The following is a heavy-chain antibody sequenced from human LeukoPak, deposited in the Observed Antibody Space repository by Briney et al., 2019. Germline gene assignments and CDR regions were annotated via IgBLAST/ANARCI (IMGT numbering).Heavy chain of an antibody. CDR2: ISSSSSYI. J-gene: IGHJ4*02. V-gene: IGHV3-21*01. CDR3: ARKVHGSGKLDY. D-gene: IGHD3-10*01. CDR1: GFTFSSYS. Sequence: PGGSLRLSCAASGFTFSSYSMNWVRQAPGKGLEWVSSISSSSSYIYYADSVKGRFTISRDNAKNSLYLQMNSLRAEDTVVYYCARKVHGSGKLDYWGQGTLVTVSS.